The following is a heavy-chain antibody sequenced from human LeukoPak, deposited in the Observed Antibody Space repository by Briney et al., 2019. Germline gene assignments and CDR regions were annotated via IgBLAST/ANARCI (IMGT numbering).Heavy chain of an antibody. V-gene: IGHV3-48*01. CDR2: IGIDSGNT. J-gene: IGHJ4*02. CDR3: ARDHNYAFDN. Sequence: PGGSLRLSCTASGFPFIEYSMNWVRQVPGKGLEWIAYIGIDSGNTKYADPVRGRFTISADKTKNSLYLQMNSLRVDDTAVYYCARDHNYAFDNWGQGTLVSVAS. CDR1: GFPFIEYS. D-gene: IGHD1-1*01.